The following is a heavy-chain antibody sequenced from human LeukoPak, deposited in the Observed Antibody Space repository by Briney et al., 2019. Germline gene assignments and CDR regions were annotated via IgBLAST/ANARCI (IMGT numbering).Heavy chain of an antibody. CDR3: ARDSGYDLRPTLDY. D-gene: IGHD5-12*01. J-gene: IGHJ4*02. V-gene: IGHV3-53*01. CDR2: IYSGGST. CDR1: GFTVSRNY. Sequence: GGSLRLSCAASGFTVSRNYMSWVRQAPGKGLEWVSVIYSGGSTYYGDSVKGRFTISRDNSKNTLYLQMNSLRAEDTAVYYCARDSGYDLRPTLDYWGQGTLVTVSS.